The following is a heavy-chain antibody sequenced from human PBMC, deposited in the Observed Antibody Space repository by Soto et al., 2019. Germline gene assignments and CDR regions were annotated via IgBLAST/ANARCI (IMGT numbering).Heavy chain of an antibody. J-gene: IGHJ4*02. V-gene: IGHV1-3*01. D-gene: IGHD4-17*01. CDR3: ARDNEYVDYAYFDY. Sequence: ASVKVSCKASGYTFTSYAMHWVCQAPGQRLEWMGWINAGNGNTKYSQKFQGRVTITRDTSASTAYMELSSLRSEDTAVYYCARDNEYVDYAYFDYWGQGTLVTVSS. CDR2: INAGNGNT. CDR1: GYTFTSYA.